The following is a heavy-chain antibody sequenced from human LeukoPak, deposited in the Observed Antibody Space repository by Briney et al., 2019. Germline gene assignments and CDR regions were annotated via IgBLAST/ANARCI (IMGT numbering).Heavy chain of an antibody. V-gene: IGHV4-59*06. CDR2: IYYSGST. CDR1: GGSISSYY. D-gene: IGHD1-1*01. CDR3: ARLWATGTTSLGAFDI. Sequence: SETLSLTCTVSGGSISSYYWSWIRQHPGKGLEWIGYIYYSGSTYYNPSLKSRVTISVDTSKNQFSLKLSSVTAADTAVYYCARLWATGTTSLGAFDIWGQGTMVTVSS. J-gene: IGHJ3*02.